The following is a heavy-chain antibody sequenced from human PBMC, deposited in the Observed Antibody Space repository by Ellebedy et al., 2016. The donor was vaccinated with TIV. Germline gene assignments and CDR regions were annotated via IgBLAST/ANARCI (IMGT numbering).Heavy chain of an antibody. Sequence: GGSLRLSCAASGFTFSNAWMNWVRQAPGKGLEWVGRIKSKTDGGAADYAAPGKGRFTISRDDSKNTLYLQMNSLKTEDPAVYFCTTVYRYNYDSVWGQGTLVTVSS. CDR2: IKSKTDGGAA. D-gene: IGHD5-18*01. V-gene: IGHV3-15*01. CDR1: GFTFSNAW. CDR3: TTVYRYNYDSV. J-gene: IGHJ4*02.